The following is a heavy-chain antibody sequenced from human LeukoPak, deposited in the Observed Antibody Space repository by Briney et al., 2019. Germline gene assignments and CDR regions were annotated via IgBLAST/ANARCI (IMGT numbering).Heavy chain of an antibody. CDR1: GYTFTSYD. V-gene: IGHV1-8*01. CDR2: MNPNRGNT. Sequence: ASLKVSCKASGYTFTSYDINWVRQATGQGLEWMGWMNPNRGNTGYAQKFQGRVTMTRNTSISTAYMELSSLRSEHTAVYYCARGPPYYDILTGSYWFDRWGQGTLVTVSS. CDR3: ARGPPYYDILTGSYWFDR. J-gene: IGHJ5*02. D-gene: IGHD3-9*01.